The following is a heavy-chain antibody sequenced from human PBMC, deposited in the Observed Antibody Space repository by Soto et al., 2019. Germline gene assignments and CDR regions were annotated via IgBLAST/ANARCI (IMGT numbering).Heavy chain of an antibody. J-gene: IGHJ6*02. Sequence: QVQLQESGPGLVKPSQTLSLTCTVSGGSISSGGYYWSWIRQHPGKGLEWIGFIYYSGSTYYNPSLKSRVTISVDTSKNQFSLKLSSVTAADTAVYYCARELRFGEDYYGMDVWGQGTTVTVSS. CDR3: ARELRFGEDYYGMDV. D-gene: IGHD3-10*01. V-gene: IGHV4-31*03. CDR1: GGSISSGGYY. CDR2: IYYSGST.